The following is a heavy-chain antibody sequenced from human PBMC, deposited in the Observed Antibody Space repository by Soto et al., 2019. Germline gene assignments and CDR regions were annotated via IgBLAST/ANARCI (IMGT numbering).Heavy chain of an antibody. CDR1: GFTFGIYA. D-gene: IGHD4-17*01. CDR2: ISGSGGST. J-gene: IGHJ2*01. CDR3: ARRTVGWYFDL. Sequence: EVQLLESGGGLVQPGGSLRLSCAASGFTFGIYAMNWVRQAPGKGLEWVSVISGSGGSTYYADSVKGRFTISRDNSRNTLYLQMNSLRDEDTAVYYCARRTVGWYFDLWGRGTLVTVSS. V-gene: IGHV3-23*01.